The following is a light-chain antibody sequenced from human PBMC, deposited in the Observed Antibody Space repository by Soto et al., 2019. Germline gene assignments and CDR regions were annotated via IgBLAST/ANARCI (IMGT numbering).Light chain of an antibody. CDR2: DAS. V-gene: IGKV3-15*01. CDR1: QNVYNN. J-gene: IGKJ4*01. CDR3: QQCRNWPLT. Sequence: EIVMTQSPATLSVSPGEGATLSCKASQNVYNNLAWYQQRPGQPPRLLIYDASTRATGISARFSGSGYGPEVTLTISSLQSEDFAVYFCQQCRNWPLTFGGGTKVEIK.